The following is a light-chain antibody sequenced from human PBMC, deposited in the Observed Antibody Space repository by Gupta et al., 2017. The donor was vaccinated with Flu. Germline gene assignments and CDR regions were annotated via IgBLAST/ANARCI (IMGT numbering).Light chain of an antibody. CDR1: SSGIGAGYD. Sequence: QSVLPQPPSVSGAPGHSLTISCTGSSSGIGAGYDVTWYQQRPGTAPKHLIYGNTNRHSEVPERFSGSKSDTSAYLSITRLQAEDVADYYSQSYESSRSGSVFGGGTKLTVL. CDR3: QSYESSRSGSV. CDR2: GNT. V-gene: IGLV1-40*01. J-gene: IGLJ3*02.